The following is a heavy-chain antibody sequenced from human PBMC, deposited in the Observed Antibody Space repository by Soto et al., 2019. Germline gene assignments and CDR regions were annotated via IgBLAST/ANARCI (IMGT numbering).Heavy chain of an antibody. CDR1: GGSISSGNYY. V-gene: IGHV4-30-4*02. Sequence: PSETLSLTCTVSGGSISSGNYYWTWIRQPPGKGLEWIGYIFYSGTTYYNPSLESRVTISVDTSKNQFSLKLSSVTAADTAVYYCGRGYSYGTTIDYWGQGTLVTVSS. CDR3: GRGYSYGTTIDY. CDR2: IFYSGTT. J-gene: IGHJ4*02. D-gene: IGHD5-18*01.